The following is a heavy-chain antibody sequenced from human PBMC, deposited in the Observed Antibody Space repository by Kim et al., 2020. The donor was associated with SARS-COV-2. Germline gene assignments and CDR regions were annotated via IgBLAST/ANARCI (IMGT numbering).Heavy chain of an antibody. CDR3: ARDALGGPNWFDP. D-gene: IGHD3-16*01. J-gene: IGHJ5*02. Sequence: SETLSLTCTVSGGSISSYYWSWIRQPPGKGLEWIGYIYYSGSTNYNPSLKSRVTISVDTSKNQFSLKLSSVTAADTAVYYCARDALGGPNWFDPWGQGTLVTVSS. CDR1: GGSISSYY. CDR2: IYYSGST. V-gene: IGHV4-59*13.